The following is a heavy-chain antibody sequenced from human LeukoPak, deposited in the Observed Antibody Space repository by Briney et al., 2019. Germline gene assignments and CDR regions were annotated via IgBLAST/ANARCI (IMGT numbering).Heavy chain of an antibody. CDR2: IRYDGSNK. CDR1: GFTFSSYG. Sequence: GGSLRLSCAASGFTFSSYGMHWVRQAPGKGLEWVAFIRYDGSNKYYADSVKGRFTISRDNAKNSLYLQMNSLRAEDTAVYYCARDGAYGEPIQVDYWGQGTLVTVSS. J-gene: IGHJ4*02. V-gene: IGHV3-30*02. CDR3: ARDGAYGEPIQVDY. D-gene: IGHD4-17*01.